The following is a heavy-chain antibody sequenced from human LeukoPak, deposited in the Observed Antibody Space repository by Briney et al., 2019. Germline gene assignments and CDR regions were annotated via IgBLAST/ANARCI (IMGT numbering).Heavy chain of an antibody. CDR3: AKVSTCSSTSCYGGYYYGMDV. V-gene: IGHV3-43D*03. CDR1: GFTFDDYA. CDR2: ISWDGGST. D-gene: IGHD2-2*01. J-gene: IGHJ6*02. Sequence: GGSLRLSCAASGFTFDDYAMHWVRQAPGKGLEWVSLISWDGGSTYYADSVKGRFTISRDNSKNSLYLQMNSLRAEDTALYYCAKVSTCSSTSCYGGYYYGMDVWGQGTTVTVSS.